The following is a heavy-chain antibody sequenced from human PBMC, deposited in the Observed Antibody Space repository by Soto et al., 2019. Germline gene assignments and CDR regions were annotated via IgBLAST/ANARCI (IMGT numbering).Heavy chain of an antibody. CDR2: IIPIFSTV. D-gene: IGHD2-15*01. Sequence: QVQLVQSGAEVKKPGSSVKVSCKASGGTFSKYAISWVRQAPGQGLEWMGGIIPIFSTVKYTQKFQGRVTITADESTSTAYMELSSVRSEATAVYYWARTCSGGSCDSRGVYGMDVWGQGTTVTVSS. CDR3: ARTCSGGSCDSRGVYGMDV. J-gene: IGHJ6*02. CDR1: GGTFSKYA. V-gene: IGHV1-69*01.